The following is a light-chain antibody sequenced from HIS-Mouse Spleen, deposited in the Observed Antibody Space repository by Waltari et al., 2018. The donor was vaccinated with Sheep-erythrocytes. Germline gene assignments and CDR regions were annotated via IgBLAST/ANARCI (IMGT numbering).Light chain of an antibody. CDR2: KAS. J-gene: IGKJ1*01. CDR3: QQYNSYST. Sequence: DIQMTQSPSTLSASVGARVTITCRASQSISSWLAWYQQKPGKAPKLLIYKASSLESGVPSRFSGSGSGTEFTLTISSLQPDDFVTYYCQQYNSYSTFGQGTKVEIK. V-gene: IGKV1-5*03. CDR1: QSISSW.